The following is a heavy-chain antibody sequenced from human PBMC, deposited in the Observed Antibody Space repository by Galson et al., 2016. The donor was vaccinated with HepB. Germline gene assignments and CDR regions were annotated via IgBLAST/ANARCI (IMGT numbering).Heavy chain of an antibody. CDR2: INSDENST. CDR1: GFTFSWYW. V-gene: IGHV3-74*01. D-gene: IGHD3-9*01. Sequence: SLRLSCAASGFTFSWYWMHWVRQAPGKGLVWVSRINSDENSTSYADSVKGRFTISRDNAKNTLHLQMYSLRAEDTAVYYCARGGRYFDWLYPFDYWGQGTLVTVSS. CDR3: ARGGRYFDWLYPFDY. J-gene: IGHJ4*02.